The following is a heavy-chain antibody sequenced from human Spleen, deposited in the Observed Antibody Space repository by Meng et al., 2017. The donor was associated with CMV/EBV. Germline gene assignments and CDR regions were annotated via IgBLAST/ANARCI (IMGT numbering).Heavy chain of an antibody. CDR2: ISSSSHYI. V-gene: IGHV3-21*01. CDR1: GFTFSTYS. D-gene: IGHD2-2*03. J-gene: IGHJ5*01. CDR3: VRDRRMDIVVVPAKNWFDP. Sequence: GGSLRLSCAASGFTFSTYSMNWVRQAPGKGLEWVSSISSSSHYIYYADSVKGRLTVSRDNAKNSLYLQMNSLRGEDTAVYYCVRDRRMDIVVVPAKNWFDPWVQGTLVTVSS.